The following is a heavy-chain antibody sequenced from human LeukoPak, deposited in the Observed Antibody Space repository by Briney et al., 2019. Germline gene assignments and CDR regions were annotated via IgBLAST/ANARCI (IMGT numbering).Heavy chain of an antibody. CDR1: GYTFSIYT. Sequence: GAAVKVSCKASGYTFSIYTIHWMRQAPGQRREWMGWINAGNGNRRYSEKFQGRVTITRDTSASTVNMELSSLRSEDTAVYYCARTTRSWYEDNDAFDIWGQGTTVTVS. D-gene: IGHD6-13*01. CDR3: ARTTRSWYEDNDAFDI. V-gene: IGHV1-3*01. CDR2: INAGNGNR. J-gene: IGHJ3*02.